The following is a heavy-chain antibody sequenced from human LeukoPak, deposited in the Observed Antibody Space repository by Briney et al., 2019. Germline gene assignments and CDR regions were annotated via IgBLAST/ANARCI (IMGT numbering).Heavy chain of an antibody. CDR1: GFTFSSYG. J-gene: IGHJ5*02. Sequence: GRSLRLSCAASGFTFSSYGMHWVRQAPGKGLEGVAVIWYDGSNKYYADSVKGRFTISRDNAKNSLYLQMDSLRAEDTALYHCARVPYSSSWYSWFDPWGQGTLVTVSS. D-gene: IGHD6-13*01. V-gene: IGHV3-33*01. CDR3: ARVPYSSSWYSWFDP. CDR2: IWYDGSNK.